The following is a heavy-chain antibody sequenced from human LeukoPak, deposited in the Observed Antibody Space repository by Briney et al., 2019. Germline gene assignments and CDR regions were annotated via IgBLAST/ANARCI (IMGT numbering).Heavy chain of an antibody. Sequence: SETLSLTCTVSGGSISSYYWSWIRQPPGKGLEWIGYIYYSGNTNYNPSLKSRVTISVDTSKNQFSLKLSSVTAADTAVYYCARHDGYSNYYWFDPWGQGTLVTVSS. CDR1: GGSISSYY. D-gene: IGHD4-11*01. CDR3: ARHDGYSNYYWFDP. CDR2: IYYSGNT. V-gene: IGHV4-59*08. J-gene: IGHJ5*02.